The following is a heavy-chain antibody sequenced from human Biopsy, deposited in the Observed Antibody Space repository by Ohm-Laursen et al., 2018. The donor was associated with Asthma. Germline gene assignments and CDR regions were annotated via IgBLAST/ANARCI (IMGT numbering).Heavy chain of an antibody. CDR3: ARDANIYYDSSGYYYNYYYGMDA. D-gene: IGHD3-22*01. CDR2: ISSSSTI. CDR1: GFTFSSYS. V-gene: IGHV3-48*01. J-gene: IGHJ6*02. Sequence: SLRLSCTASGFTFSSYSMNWVRQAPGKGLEWVSYISSSSTIYYADSVRGRFTISRDNAKNSLYLQMNSLRAEDTAVYYCARDANIYYDSSGYYYNYYYGMDAWGQGTTVTVSS.